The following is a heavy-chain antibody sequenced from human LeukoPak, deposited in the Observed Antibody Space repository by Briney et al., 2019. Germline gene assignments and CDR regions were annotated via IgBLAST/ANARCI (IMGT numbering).Heavy chain of an antibody. J-gene: IGHJ4*02. CDR2: IYYSGST. V-gene: IGHV4-31*03. CDR3: ASHTTLYYYFHY. D-gene: IGHD2-8*01. CDR1: GGPISSGDYY. Sequence: SETLSLTCTVSGGPISSGDYYWSWIRQHPGKGLEWIGYIYYSGSTYYNPSLKSRVTISVDTSKNQFSLKLSSVTAADTAVYYCASHTTLYYYFHYWGQGTLVTVSS.